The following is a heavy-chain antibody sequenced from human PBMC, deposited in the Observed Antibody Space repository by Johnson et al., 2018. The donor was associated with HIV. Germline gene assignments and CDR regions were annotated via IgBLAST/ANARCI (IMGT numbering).Heavy chain of an antibody. J-gene: IGHJ3*02. CDR1: GFTFSSYG. CDR3: ARGIVLVVGATRGDGFDI. CDR2: FYSDSNT. Sequence: QVQLVESGGGVVQPGRSLRLSCAASGFTFSSYGMHWVRQAPGKGLEWVPVFYSDSNTYSSDSVKGRFTISRDNSKNSLYLQMNSLRAEDTALYYCARGIVLVVGATRGDGFDIWGQGTMVTVSS. V-gene: IGHV3-NL1*01. D-gene: IGHD2-15*01.